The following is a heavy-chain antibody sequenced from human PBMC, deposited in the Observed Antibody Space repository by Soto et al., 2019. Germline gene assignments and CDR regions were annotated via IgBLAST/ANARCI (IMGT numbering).Heavy chain of an antibody. D-gene: IGHD2-8*01. CDR3: ARGDSTDCSNGVCSFFYNHDMDV. Sequence: ASVKVSCKASGYTFTSYDINWVRQATGQGLEWMGWMNPKSGNTGYAQKFQGRVTMTSNTSISTASMELTRLTSDDTAIYYCARGDSTDCSNGVCSFFYNHDMDVWGQGTTVTVSS. J-gene: IGHJ6*02. V-gene: IGHV1-8*01. CDR1: GYTFTSYD. CDR2: MNPKSGNT.